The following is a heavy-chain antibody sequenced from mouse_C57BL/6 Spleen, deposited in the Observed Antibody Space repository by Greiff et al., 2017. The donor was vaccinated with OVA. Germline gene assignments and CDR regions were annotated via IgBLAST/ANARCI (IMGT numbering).Heavy chain of an antibody. CDR2: INPSTGGT. CDR3: ARREYEGGYYAMDY. D-gene: IGHD2-4*01. Sequence: EVQLQQSGPELVKPGASVKISCKASGYSFTGYYMNWVKQSPEKSLEWIGEINPSTGGTTYNQKFKAKATLTVDKSSSTAYMQLKSLTAEDSAVYYCARREYEGGYYAMDYWGQGTSVTGSS. CDR1: GYSFTGYY. V-gene: IGHV1-42*01. J-gene: IGHJ4*01.